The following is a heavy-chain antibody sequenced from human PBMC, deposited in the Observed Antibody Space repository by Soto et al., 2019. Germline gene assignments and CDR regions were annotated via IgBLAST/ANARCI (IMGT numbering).Heavy chain of an antibody. J-gene: IGHJ4*02. V-gene: IGHV4-39*01. CDR2: IYYSGST. CDR3: ARHQRTPYCSSTSCYSNFDY. CDR1: GGSISSSSYY. Sequence: PSETLSLTCTVSGGSISSSSYYWGWIRQPPGKGLEWIGSIYYSGSTYYNPSLKSRVTISVDTSKNQFSLKLSSVTAADTAVYYCARHQRTPYCSSTSCYSNFDYWGQGTLVTVSS. D-gene: IGHD2-2*01.